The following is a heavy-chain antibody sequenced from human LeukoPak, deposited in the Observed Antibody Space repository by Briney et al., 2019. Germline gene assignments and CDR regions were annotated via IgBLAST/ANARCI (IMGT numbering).Heavy chain of an antibody. D-gene: IGHD5-18*01. CDR1: GGTFSSYA. CDR3: ARARYGYSYKAPLDY. Sequence: SVKVSCKASGGTFSSYAISWVRQAPGQGLEWMGGIIPIFGTANYAQKFQGRVTITTDESTSTAYMELSSLRSEDTAVYYCARARYGYSYKAPLDYWGQGTLVTVSS. CDR2: IIPIFGTA. V-gene: IGHV1-69*05. J-gene: IGHJ4*02.